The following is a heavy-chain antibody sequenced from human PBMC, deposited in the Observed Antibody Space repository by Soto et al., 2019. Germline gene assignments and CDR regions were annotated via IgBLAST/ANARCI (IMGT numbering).Heavy chain of an antibody. CDR2: ISTTGGT. CDR3: ARGRTRSSCYDY. Sequence: EVQLVESGGGLVQPGGSLRLSCAASGFTFSTDDMHWVRQATGKGLEWVAAISTTGGTHYPDSVKGRFTISRDNTKNSLYLQMNSLRAGDTAVYYCARGRTRSSCYDYWGREPWSPSPQ. CDR1: GFTFSTDD. D-gene: IGHD2-15*01. J-gene: IGHJ4*02. V-gene: IGHV3-13*01.